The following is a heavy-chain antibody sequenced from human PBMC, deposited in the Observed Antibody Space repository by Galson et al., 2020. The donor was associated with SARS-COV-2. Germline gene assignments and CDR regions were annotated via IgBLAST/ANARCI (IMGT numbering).Heavy chain of an antibody. D-gene: IGHD3-3*01. CDR3: ARDSSGAYIRFLEWLWWFDP. J-gene: IGHJ5*02. CDR2: IYYSGST. CDR1: GGSISSSSYY. Sequence: SETLSLTCTVSGGSISSSSYYWGWIRQPPGKGLEWIGSIYYSGSTYYNPSLKSRVTISVDTSKNQFSLKLSSVTAADTAVYYCARDSSGAYIRFLEWLWWFDPWGQGTLVNVSS. V-gene: IGHV4-39*07.